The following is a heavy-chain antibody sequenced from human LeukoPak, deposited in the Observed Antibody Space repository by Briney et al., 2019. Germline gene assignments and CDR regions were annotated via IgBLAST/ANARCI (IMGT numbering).Heavy chain of an antibody. Sequence: ASVKVSCKTSGYTFTGYDINWVRQAAGQGFEWMGWMHPNSGDTGYAHNLQGRITITRDSSTATVFMELSSLRSEDTAMYYCARGRLKGNVDFWGQGTLVTVSS. D-gene: IGHD3-16*01. CDR3: ARGRLKGNVDF. CDR1: GYTFTGYD. J-gene: IGHJ4*02. CDR2: MHPNSGDT. V-gene: IGHV1-8*01.